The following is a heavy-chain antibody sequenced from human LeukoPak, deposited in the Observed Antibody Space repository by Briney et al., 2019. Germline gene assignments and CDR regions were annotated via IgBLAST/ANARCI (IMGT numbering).Heavy chain of an antibody. CDR1: GYTFTGYY. V-gene: IGHV1-2*02. J-gene: IGHJ4*02. CDR2: INANSGGT. Sequence: ASVKVSCKASGYTFTGYYMHWVRQAPGQGLEWMGWINANSGGTNYAQKLQGRVTMTRETSISTAYMELSRLRSDDPAVYYCARGGSSWSRLDYWGQGTLVTVSS. CDR3: ARGGSSWSRLDY. D-gene: IGHD6-13*01.